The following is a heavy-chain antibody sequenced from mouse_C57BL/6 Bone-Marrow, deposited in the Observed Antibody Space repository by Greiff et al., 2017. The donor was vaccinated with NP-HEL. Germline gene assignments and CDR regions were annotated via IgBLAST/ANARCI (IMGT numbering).Heavy chain of an antibody. CDR2: ISSGSSTI. CDR3: ARPAGYYAMDY. J-gene: IGHJ4*01. Sequence: EVMLVESGGGLVKPGGSLKLSCAASGFTFSDYGMHWVRQAPEKGLEWVAYISSGSSTIYYADTVKGRFTISRDNAKNTLFLQMTSLRSEDTAMYYCARPAGYYAMDYWGQGTSVTVSS. V-gene: IGHV5-17*01. CDR1: GFTFSDYG.